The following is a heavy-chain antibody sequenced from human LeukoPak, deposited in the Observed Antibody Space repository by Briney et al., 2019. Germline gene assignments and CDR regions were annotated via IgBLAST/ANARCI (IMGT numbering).Heavy chain of an antibody. CDR2: INHSGST. CDR1: GGSISSSSYY. Sequence: SETLSLTCTVSGGSISSSSYYWGWIRQPPGKGLEWIGEINHSGSTNYNPSLKSRVTISVDTSKNQFSLKLSSVTAADTAVYYCARDSLYLNYGMDVWGQGTTVTVSS. CDR3: ARDSLYLNYGMDV. J-gene: IGHJ6*02. V-gene: IGHV4-39*07.